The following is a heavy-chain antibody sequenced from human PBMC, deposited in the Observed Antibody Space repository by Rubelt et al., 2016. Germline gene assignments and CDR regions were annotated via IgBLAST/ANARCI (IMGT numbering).Heavy chain of an antibody. CDR2: ISHSGHT. D-gene: IGHD6-19*01. CDR1: GGSISSHY. J-gene: IGHJ4*02. Sequence: QVQLQESGPGLLKPSEPLSLTCTVSGGSISSHYWSWIRQSQGKGLEWIGSISHSGHTYYNPSLRRRVTIPLDTSKNQFSLKLSSVTAADTAVYYCARGLGDSSGWYRDHWGQGTLVTVSS. V-gene: IGHV4-4*08. CDR3: ARGLGDSSGWYRDH.